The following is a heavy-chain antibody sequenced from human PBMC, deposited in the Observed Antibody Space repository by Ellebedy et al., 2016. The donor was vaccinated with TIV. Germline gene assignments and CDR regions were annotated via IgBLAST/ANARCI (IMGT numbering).Heavy chain of an antibody. J-gene: IGHJ3*02. D-gene: IGHD3-22*01. Sequence: GESLKISCAASGFTFSSYAMHWVRQAPGKGLEWVAVISYDGSNKYYADSVKGRFTISRDNSKNTLYLQMNSLRAEDTAVYYCARDRLRGYYDSSGHSPDAFDIWGQGTMVTVSS. CDR3: ARDRLRGYYDSSGHSPDAFDI. CDR2: ISYDGSNK. CDR1: GFTFSSYA. V-gene: IGHV3-30-3*01.